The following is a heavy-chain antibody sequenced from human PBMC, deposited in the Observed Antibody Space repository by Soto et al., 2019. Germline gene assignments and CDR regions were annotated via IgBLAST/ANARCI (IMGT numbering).Heavy chain of an antibody. Sequence: QVQLVESGGGVVQPGRSLRLSCAASGFTFRNYGLHWVRQTPGKGLEWVAVIWYDGSNKYYADSVKGRFTISRDNSKNTLYLQMNRLRAEDTAVYYCARAYCGGDCHYFDYWGQGTLVTVSS. CDR3: ARAYCGGDCHYFDY. CDR1: GFTFRNYG. CDR2: IWYDGSNK. V-gene: IGHV3-30*19. D-gene: IGHD2-21*02. J-gene: IGHJ4*02.